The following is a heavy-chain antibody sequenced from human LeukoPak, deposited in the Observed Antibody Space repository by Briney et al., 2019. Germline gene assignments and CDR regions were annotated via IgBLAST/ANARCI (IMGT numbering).Heavy chain of an antibody. CDR1: GYTFTSYG. CDR2: ISAYNGNT. Sequence: ASVKVSCKASGYTFTSYGISWVRQAPGQGLEWMGWISAYNGNTNYAQKLQGRVTMTTDTSTSTAYMELSSLRSEDTAVYYCARAVGGDTMIVVAPDYWGQGTLVTVSS. D-gene: IGHD3-22*01. J-gene: IGHJ4*02. V-gene: IGHV1-18*01. CDR3: ARAVGGDTMIVVAPDY.